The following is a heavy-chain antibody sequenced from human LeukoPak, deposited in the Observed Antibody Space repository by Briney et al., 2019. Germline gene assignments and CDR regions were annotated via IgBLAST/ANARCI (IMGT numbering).Heavy chain of an antibody. CDR3: ARGIPYFDY. CDR1: GFTFSSYP. D-gene: IGHD2-21*01. V-gene: IGHV3-30-3*01. J-gene: IGHJ4*02. Sequence: GGSLRLSCAASGFTFSSYPLHWVRQAPGKGLEWVTLISGDGSKIYYADSVKGRFTISRDNAKNSLYLQMNSLRAEDTAVYYCARGIPYFDYWGQGTLVTVSS. CDR2: ISGDGSKI.